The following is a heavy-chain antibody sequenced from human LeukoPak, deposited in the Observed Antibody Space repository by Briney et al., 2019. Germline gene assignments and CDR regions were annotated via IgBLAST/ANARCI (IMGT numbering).Heavy chain of an antibody. CDR1: GGSISSSSYY. V-gene: IGHV4-39*01. CDR2: IYYSGST. Sequence: SETLSLTCAVSGGSISSSSYYWGWIRQPPGKGLEWIGSIYYSGSTYYNPSLKSRVTISVDTSKNQFSLKLSSVTAADTAVYYCARYHVRFLEWIPDAFDIWGQGTMVTVSS. D-gene: IGHD3-3*01. J-gene: IGHJ3*02. CDR3: ARYHVRFLEWIPDAFDI.